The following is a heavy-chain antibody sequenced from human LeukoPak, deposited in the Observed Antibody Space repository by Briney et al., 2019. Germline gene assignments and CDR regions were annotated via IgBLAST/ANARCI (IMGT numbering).Heavy chain of an antibody. CDR2: IIPIFGTA. J-gene: IGHJ4*02. CDR3: AAVGVDPRTFDS. V-gene: IGHV1-69*06. Sequence: ASVKVSCKASGGTFSSYAISWVRQAPGQGLEWMGGIIPIFGTANYAQKFQGRVTITADKSTSTAYMELSSLRSEDTAVYYCAAVGVDPRTFDSWGQGPLATFSS. D-gene: IGHD3-3*01. CDR1: GGTFSSYA.